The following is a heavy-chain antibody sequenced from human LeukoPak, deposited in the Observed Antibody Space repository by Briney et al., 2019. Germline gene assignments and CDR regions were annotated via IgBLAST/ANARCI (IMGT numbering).Heavy chain of an antibody. V-gene: IGHV3-23*01. CDR3: ARAYCSTTDCPPGGY. Sequence: GGSLRLSCAASGFTFSSYAMSWVRQAPGKGLEWVSAISGSGGSTYYADSVKGRFTISRDNSKNTLYLQMNSLRAEDTAVYYCARAYCSTTDCPPGGYWGQGTLVTVSS. CDR1: GFTFSSYA. CDR2: ISGSGGST. J-gene: IGHJ4*02. D-gene: IGHD2-2*01.